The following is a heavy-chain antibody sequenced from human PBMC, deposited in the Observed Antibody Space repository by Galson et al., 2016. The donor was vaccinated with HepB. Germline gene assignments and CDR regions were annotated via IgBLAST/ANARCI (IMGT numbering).Heavy chain of an antibody. V-gene: IGHV3-23*01. CDR3: ARDVGGIMFDY. J-gene: IGHJ4*02. Sequence: SLRLSCAASGFTFSGYGMAWVRQAPGRGLEWVATMAGVGGNTHYPDSVKGRFTISRDNSKNTLSLQMNSLRAEDTALYYCARDVGGIMFDYWGQGTLVTVSS. D-gene: IGHD3-16*02. CDR2: MAGVGGNT. CDR1: GFTFSGYG.